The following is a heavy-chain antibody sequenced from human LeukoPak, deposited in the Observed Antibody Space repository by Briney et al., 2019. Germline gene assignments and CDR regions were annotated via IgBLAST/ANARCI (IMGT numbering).Heavy chain of an antibody. D-gene: IGHD5-18*01. CDR3: ARVQIGYSYGLFDY. V-gene: IGHV4-4*07. J-gene: IGHJ4*02. Sequence: SETLSLTCTVSGGSFSTYYWNWIRQPAGKGLEWIGHIQIGGSTSYNPSLKSRVTISVDTSKNQFSLKLSSVTAADTAVYYCARVQIGYSYGLFDYWGQGALVTVSS. CDR2: IQIGGST. CDR1: GGSFSTYY.